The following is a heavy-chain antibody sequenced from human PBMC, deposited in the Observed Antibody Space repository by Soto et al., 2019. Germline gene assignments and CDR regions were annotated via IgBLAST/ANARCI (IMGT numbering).Heavy chain of an antibody. V-gene: IGHV4-39*01. D-gene: IGHD2-2*01. J-gene: IGHJ6*02. CDR1: GDSISSSNYH. CDR2: IYYSGNT. Sequence: PSETLSLTCTVSGDSISSSNYHWSWIRQPPGKVLEWIGSIYYSGNTYYNSSLKSRVTLFVDTSKSQFSLKLRSVTAADTAVYYCARHWGYCISTSCYVYYYYGMDVWGQGTTVTVS. CDR3: ARHWGYCISTSCYVYYYYGMDV.